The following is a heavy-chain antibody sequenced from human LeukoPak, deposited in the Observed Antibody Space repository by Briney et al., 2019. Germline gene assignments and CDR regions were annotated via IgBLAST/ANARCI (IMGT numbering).Heavy chain of an antibody. CDR1: GFTFRRYW. D-gene: IGHD1-26*01. CDR3: AKWEPFEY. J-gene: IGHJ4*02. Sequence: GGSLRLSCAASGFTFRRYWMSWVRQAPGKGLEWVANIKEDGSEKYYVDSVKGRFTISRDNAKNSLYLQMNSLRAEDTAVYYCAKWEPFEYWGQGTLVTVSS. V-gene: IGHV3-7*02. CDR2: IKEDGSEK.